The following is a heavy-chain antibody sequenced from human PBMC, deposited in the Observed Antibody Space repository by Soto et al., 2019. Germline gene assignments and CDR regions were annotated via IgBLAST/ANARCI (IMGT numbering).Heavy chain of an antibody. CDR3: ARELRRAVTTQNWFDP. D-gene: IGHD4-17*01. CDR2: ISSSGSTI. V-gene: IGHV3-11*01. Sequence: QVQLVESGGGLVKPGGSLRLSCAAYGFTFSDYYMSWIRQAPGKGLEWVSYISSSGSTIYYADSVKGRFTISRDNAKNSLYLQMNSLRAEDTAVYYCARELRRAVTTQNWFDPWGQGTLVTVSS. CDR1: GFTFSDYY. J-gene: IGHJ5*02.